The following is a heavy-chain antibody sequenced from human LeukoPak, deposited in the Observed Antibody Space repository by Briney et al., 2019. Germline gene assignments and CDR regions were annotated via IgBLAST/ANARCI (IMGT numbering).Heavy chain of an antibody. CDR2: ISSRGDTI. CDR3: ARALNDAFDI. Sequence: AGGSLRLSCAASGFTFSSYWMSWVRQAPGKGLEWVSYISSRGDTIFYADSVRGRFTISRDDAKSLLYLQMNSLTAEDTAVYYCARALNDAFDIWGQGTMVTVSS. V-gene: IGHV3-11*01. CDR1: GFTFSSYW. J-gene: IGHJ3*02.